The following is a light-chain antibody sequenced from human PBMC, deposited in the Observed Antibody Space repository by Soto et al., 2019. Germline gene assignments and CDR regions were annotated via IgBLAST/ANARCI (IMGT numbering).Light chain of an antibody. J-gene: IGKJ1*01. CDR1: QSVSNNY. CDR2: GAS. CDR3: QQYGSSGT. V-gene: IGKV3-20*01. Sequence: EIVLTQSPGTLSLSPGERATLSYMASQSVSNNYLAWYQQKPGQAPRLLIYGASNRATGIPDRFSGSGSGTDFSLTISRLEPEEFAVYYCQQYGSSGTFGQGTKVDIK.